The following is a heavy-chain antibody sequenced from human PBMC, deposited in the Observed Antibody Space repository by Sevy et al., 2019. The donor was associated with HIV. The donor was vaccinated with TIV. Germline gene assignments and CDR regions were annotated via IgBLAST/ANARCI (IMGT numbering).Heavy chain of an antibody. CDR2: ISYDGSNK. Sequence: GGSLRLSCAASGFTFSSYAMHWVRQAPGKGLEWVAVISYDGSNKYYADSVKGRFTISRDNSKNTLDLQMNSLGDEDKVVYSSARDRIMKYCSSTSCYSHYYYYYGMDVWGQGTTVTVSS. CDR1: GFTFSSYA. CDR3: ARDRIMKYCSSTSCYSHYYYYYGMDV. D-gene: IGHD2-2*01. J-gene: IGHJ6*02. V-gene: IGHV3-30*04.